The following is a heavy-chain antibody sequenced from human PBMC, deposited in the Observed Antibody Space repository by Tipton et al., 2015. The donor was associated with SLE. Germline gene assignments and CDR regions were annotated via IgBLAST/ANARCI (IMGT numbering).Heavy chain of an antibody. CDR3: AREFLNPVTTVHYYFDL. CDR1: GYSISIDYR. J-gene: IGHJ2*01. CDR2: IYHSGST. Sequence: TLSLTCAVSGYSISIDYRWGWIRQPPEKGLEWIGSIYHSGSTYYNPSLKSRVTISLDTSKNHFSLKLISVTAADTAVYYCAREFLNPVTTVHYYFDLWGRGTLVTVSS. D-gene: IGHD4-11*01. V-gene: IGHV4-38-2*02.